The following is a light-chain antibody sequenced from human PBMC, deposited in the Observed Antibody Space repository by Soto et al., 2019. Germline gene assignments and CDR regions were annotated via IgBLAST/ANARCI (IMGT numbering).Light chain of an antibody. CDR3: QQYGSYWT. Sequence: EIVLTQSPGTLSLSPGERATLSCRASQSVSSSYLAWYQQKPGQAPRLLIYRASSRATGIPDRFSGSGSGTAFTLNSSRLEPEDFAVYYCQQYGSYWTFGQGTKVEIK. V-gene: IGKV3-20*01. CDR2: RAS. CDR1: QSVSSSY. J-gene: IGKJ1*01.